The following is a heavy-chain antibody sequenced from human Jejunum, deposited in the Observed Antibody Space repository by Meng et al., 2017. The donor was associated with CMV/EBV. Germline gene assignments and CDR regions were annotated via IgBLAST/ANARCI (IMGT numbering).Heavy chain of an antibody. V-gene: IGHV3-13*01. CDR2: IGTGGDS. D-gene: IGHD2-2*01. CDR1: GFTLSRHD. J-gene: IGHJ6*02. CDR3: ARAPHTSYYYFGMDV. Sequence: GFTLSRHDMHWVRQTTGKGLEWVSVIGTGGDSYYPDSVKGRFTISRQDFKNSLYLQMNSLRAEDSAVYFCARAPHTSYYYFGMDVWGQGTTVTVSS.